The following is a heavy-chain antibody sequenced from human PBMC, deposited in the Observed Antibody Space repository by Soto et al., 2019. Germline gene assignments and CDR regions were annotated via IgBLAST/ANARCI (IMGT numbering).Heavy chain of an antibody. CDR3: ARETYGDYLNWFDP. D-gene: IGHD4-17*01. CDR2: ISSSSSTI. V-gene: IGHV3-48*02. CDR1: GFTFSSYS. J-gene: IGHJ5*02. Sequence: VPLVESGGGLVQPGGSLRLSCAASGFTFSSYSMNWVRQAPGKGLEWVSYISSSSSTIYYADSVKGRFTISRDNAKNSLYLQMNSLRDEDTAVYYCARETYGDYLNWFDPWGQGTLVTVSS.